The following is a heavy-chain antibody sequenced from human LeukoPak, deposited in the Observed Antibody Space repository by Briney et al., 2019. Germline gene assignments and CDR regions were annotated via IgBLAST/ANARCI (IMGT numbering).Heavy chain of an antibody. CDR1: GYSFTSYW. D-gene: IGHD5-12*01. Sequence: GESLKISCKGSGYSFTSYWIGWVRQMPGKGLEWMGIIYPGDSDTRYSPSFQGQVTISADKSISTAYLQWSSLKASDTAMYYCARLEGGYDYVYGMDVWGHGTTVTVSS. J-gene: IGHJ6*02. CDR2: IYPGDSDT. CDR3: ARLEGGYDYVYGMDV. V-gene: IGHV5-51*01.